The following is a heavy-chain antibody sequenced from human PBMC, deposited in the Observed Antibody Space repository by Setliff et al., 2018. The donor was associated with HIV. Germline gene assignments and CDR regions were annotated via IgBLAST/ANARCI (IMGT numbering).Heavy chain of an antibody. CDR1: GFTFSSYW. D-gene: IGHD4-4*01. CDR2: IKQDGSEK. CDR3: TRDVWGYSNYYYYYMDV. V-gene: IGHV3-7*01. J-gene: IGHJ6*03. Sequence: PGGSLRLSCAASGFTFSSYWMSWVRQAPGKGLEWVANIKQDGSEKYYVDSVKGRFTISRDNAKNSPYLQMNSLRAKDTAVYYCTRDVWGYSNYYYYYMDVWGKGTTVTVSS.